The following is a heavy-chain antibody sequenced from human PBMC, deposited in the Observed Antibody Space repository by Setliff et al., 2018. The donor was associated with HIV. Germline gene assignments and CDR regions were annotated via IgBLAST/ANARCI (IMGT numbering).Heavy chain of an antibody. CDR2: ISPYNDNT. J-gene: IGHJ3*02. CDR1: GYTFSSYG. V-gene: IGHV1-18*01. CDR3: ARRIAFDI. Sequence: GASVKVSCKASGYTFSSYGISWVRQAPGQGLEWLGWISPYNDNTNYAQNIQGRVTMTTDTSTSTAYMELRSLRSDDTAVYYCARRIAFDIWGQGTMVTVSS.